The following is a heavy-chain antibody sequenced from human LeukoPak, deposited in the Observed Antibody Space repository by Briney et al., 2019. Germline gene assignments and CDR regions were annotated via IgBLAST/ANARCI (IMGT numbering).Heavy chain of an antibody. J-gene: IGHJ5*02. D-gene: IGHD3-10*01. CDR3: VKGGRFGELLHAFTA. Sequence: PGRSLRLSCAASGFTFSSYAMHWVRQAPGKGLEWVAVISYDGSNKYYADSVKGRFTISRDNSKNPLYLQMNSLRAEDTAVYYCVKGGRFGELLHAFTAWGQGTLVTVSS. CDR1: GFTFSSYA. V-gene: IGHV3-30-3*01. CDR2: ISYDGSNK.